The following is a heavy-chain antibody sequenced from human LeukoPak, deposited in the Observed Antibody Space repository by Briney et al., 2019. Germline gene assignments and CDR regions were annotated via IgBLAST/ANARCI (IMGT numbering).Heavy chain of an antibody. CDR1: GFTFSSYA. CDR3: AKPLYNWNDAPLDY. V-gene: IGHV3-23*01. Sequence: GGSLRLSCAASGFTFSSYAMSWVRQAPGKGLEWVSAISGSGGSTYYADSVKGRFTISRDNSKNTLYLQMNSLRAEDTAVYYCAKPLYNWNDAPLDYWGQATLVTVSS. D-gene: IGHD1-20*01. CDR2: ISGSGGST. J-gene: IGHJ4*02.